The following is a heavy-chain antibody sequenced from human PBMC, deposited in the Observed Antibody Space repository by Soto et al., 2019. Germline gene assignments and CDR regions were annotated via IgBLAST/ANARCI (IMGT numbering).Heavy chain of an antibody. V-gene: IGHV3-30*18. Sequence: GGSLRLSCAASGFTFSSYGMHWVRQAPGKGLEWVAVISYDGSNKYYADSVKGRFTISRDNSKNTLYLQMNSLRAEDTAVYYCAKDQLGFGELSSFDYWGQGTLVTVSS. CDR3: AKDQLGFGELSSFDY. CDR2: ISYDGSNK. CDR1: GFTFSSYG. D-gene: IGHD3-10*01. J-gene: IGHJ4*02.